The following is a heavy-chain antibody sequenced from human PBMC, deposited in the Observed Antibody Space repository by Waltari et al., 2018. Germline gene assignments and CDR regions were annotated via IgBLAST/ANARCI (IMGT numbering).Heavy chain of an antibody. CDR3: ARARPVDY. J-gene: IGHJ4*02. CDR2: ISSSSTI. V-gene: IGHV3-48*04. Sequence: EVQLVESGGGLVQPGGSLRLSCAASGFTFSSYNMNWVRQAPGKGLEWVSCISSSSTIYYTDSVKGRFTISRDNAKNSLYLQMNSLTAEDTAVYYCARARPVDYWGQGTLVTVSS. CDR1: GFTFSSYN.